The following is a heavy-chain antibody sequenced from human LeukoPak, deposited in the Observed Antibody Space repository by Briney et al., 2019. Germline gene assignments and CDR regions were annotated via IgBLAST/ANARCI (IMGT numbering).Heavy chain of an antibody. CDR1: GVIFSIYW. Sequence: GGSLRLSCAASGVIFSIYWMMCVPEARGKGREGGADISLWGSEKYYVDSVKGRFTITRDNAKDSLDLHMNSLSAEDTALYYCAREGTRGFFDSWGQGTLVTVSS. D-gene: IGHD1/OR15-1a*01. J-gene: IGHJ4*02. V-gene: IGHV3-7*01. CDR2: ISLWGSEK. CDR3: AREGTRGFFDS.